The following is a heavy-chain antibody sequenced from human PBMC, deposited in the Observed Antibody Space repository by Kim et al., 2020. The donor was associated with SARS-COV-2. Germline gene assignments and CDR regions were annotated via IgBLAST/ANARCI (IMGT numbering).Heavy chain of an antibody. CDR3: ARLGRRGANPSFDF. CDR1: GDSISSTNYY. V-gene: IGHV4-39*01. D-gene: IGHD2-15*01. CDR2: SYYTGST. Sequence: SETLSLTCTVSGDSISSTNYYWGWIRQPPGKGLECIGNSYYTGSTYYNPSLKSRVTLSVDSSKNQFSLKLRSVTAADAAVYFCARLGRRGANPSFDFWGLATLIPDSS. J-gene: IGHJ4*02.